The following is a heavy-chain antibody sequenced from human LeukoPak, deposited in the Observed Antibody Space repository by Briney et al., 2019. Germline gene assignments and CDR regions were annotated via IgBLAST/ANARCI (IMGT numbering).Heavy chain of an antibody. D-gene: IGHD6-19*01. V-gene: IGHV1-8*01. Sequence: GASVKVSCKASGYTFTSYDINWVRQATGQGLEWMGWMNPNSGNTGYAQKFQGRVTMTRNTSISTAYMELSSLRSEVTAVYYCARGDSSGWWAYWYFDLWGRGTLVTVSS. CDR3: ARGDSSGWWAYWYFDL. CDR1: GYTFTSYD. CDR2: MNPNSGNT. J-gene: IGHJ2*01.